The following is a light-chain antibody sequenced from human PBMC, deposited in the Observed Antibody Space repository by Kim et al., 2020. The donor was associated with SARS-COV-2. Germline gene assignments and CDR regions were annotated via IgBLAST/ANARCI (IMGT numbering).Light chain of an antibody. CDR2: GAS. V-gene: IGKV3-20*01. Sequence: SPGERAPLSCRASQSVNSNYLAWYQQKPGQAPRLLIYGASSRATGIPDRFSGSGSGTDFTLTISRLEPEDFAVYYCQQYDTSPLTFGGGTKVDIK. J-gene: IGKJ4*01. CDR3: QQYDTSPLT. CDR1: QSVNSNY.